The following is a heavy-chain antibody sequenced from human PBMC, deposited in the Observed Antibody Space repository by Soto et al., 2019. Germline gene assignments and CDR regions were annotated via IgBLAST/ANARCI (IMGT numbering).Heavy chain of an antibody. V-gene: IGHV4-59*01. D-gene: IGHD3-3*01. J-gene: IGHJ4*02. CDR3: ARRSGKGIDY. CDR1: GGSISSYY. Sequence: SETLSLTCTVSGGSISSYYWSWIRQPPGKGLEWIGYIYYSGSTNYNPSLKSRVTISVDTSKNQFSLKLSSVTAADTAVYYCARRSGKGIDYWGQGTLVTVSS. CDR2: IYYSGST.